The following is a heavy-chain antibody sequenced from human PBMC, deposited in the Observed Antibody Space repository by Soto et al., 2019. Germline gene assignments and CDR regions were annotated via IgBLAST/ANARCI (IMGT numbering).Heavy chain of an antibody. D-gene: IGHD2-21*01. CDR1: GFTGSSSY. Sequence: EVQLVESGGGLVQPGGSLRLSCAATGFTGSSSYMSWVRQAPGKGLEWVSGIYSSGNTYYADSAKGRFTISRDNSKNTLWLEMNSLRAEDTAVYYGSRCGGSVKYCFYFEYWGQGTLVTVSS. CDR3: SRCGGSVKYCFYFEY. J-gene: IGHJ4*02. V-gene: IGHV3-66*01. CDR2: IYSSGNT.